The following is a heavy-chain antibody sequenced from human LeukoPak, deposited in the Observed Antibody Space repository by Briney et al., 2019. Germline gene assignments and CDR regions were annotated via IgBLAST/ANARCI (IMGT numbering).Heavy chain of an antibody. D-gene: IGHD3-9*01. CDR3: ARLEGHDILTGYYPDY. J-gene: IGHJ4*02. Sequence: SETLSLTCTVSGGSISSYYWSWIRQPPGKGLEWIGYIYYSGSTNYNPSLKSRVTISVDTSKNQFSLKLSPVTAADTAVYYCARLEGHDILTGYYPDYWGQGTLVTVSP. V-gene: IGHV4-59*08. CDR2: IYYSGST. CDR1: GGSISSYY.